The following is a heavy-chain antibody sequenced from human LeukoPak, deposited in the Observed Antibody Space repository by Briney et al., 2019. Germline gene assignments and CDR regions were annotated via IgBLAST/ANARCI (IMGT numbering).Heavy chain of an antibody. CDR3: ARRAGAYSHPYDY. J-gene: IGHJ4*02. Sequence: GGSLRLSCAASGFTFSSYWMHWVRQAPGKGLVWVSRINSDGSSTSYADSVKGRFTISRDNSKNTLYLQMNSLRAEDTAVYYCARRAGAYSHPYDYWGQGTLVTVSS. V-gene: IGHV3-74*01. D-gene: IGHD4/OR15-4a*01. CDR2: INSDGSST. CDR1: GFTFSSYW.